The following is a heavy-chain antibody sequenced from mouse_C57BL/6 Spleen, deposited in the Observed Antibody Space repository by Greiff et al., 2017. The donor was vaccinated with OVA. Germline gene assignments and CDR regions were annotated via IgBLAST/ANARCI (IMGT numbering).Heavy chain of an antibody. CDR3: TRDYYDYDDDGYYAMDY. CDR2: ISSGGDYI. Sequence: EVMLVESGEGLVKPGGSLKLSCAASGFTFSSYAMSWVRQTPEKRLEWVAYISSGGDYIYYADTVKGRFTISRDNARNTLYLQMSSLKSEDTAMYYCTRDYYDYDDDGYYAMDYWGQGTSVTVAS. J-gene: IGHJ4*01. V-gene: IGHV5-9-1*02. CDR1: GFTFSSYA. D-gene: IGHD2-4*01.